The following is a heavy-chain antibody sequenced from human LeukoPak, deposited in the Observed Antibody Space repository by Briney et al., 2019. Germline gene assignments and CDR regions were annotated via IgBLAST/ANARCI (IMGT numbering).Heavy chain of an antibody. D-gene: IGHD6-13*01. Sequence: GGSLRLSCAASGFTFSSYWMSWVRQAPGKGLEGVANIKQDGSEKYYVDSVKGRFTISRDNAKNSLYLQMNSLRAEDTAVYYCARDGGPAAAGSRQSYFDYWGQGTLVTVSS. CDR1: GFTFSSYW. CDR3: ARDGGPAAAGSRQSYFDY. V-gene: IGHV3-7*01. J-gene: IGHJ4*02. CDR2: IKQDGSEK.